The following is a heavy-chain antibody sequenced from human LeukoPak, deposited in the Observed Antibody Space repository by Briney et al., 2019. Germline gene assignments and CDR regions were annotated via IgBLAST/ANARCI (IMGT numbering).Heavy chain of an antibody. CDR3: GRDLGGRWGL. D-gene: IGHD5-24*01. CDR2: INEDGSIT. J-gene: IGHJ4*02. Sequence: GGSLRLSCAVSGFTFRTYWMHWVLQVPGKGLVWVSRINEDGSITNYADSVTGRFRISRDNAENTLYLHMNSLRGEDTAVYYCGRDLGGRWGLWGQGTLVTVSS. V-gene: IGHV3-74*01. CDR1: GFTFRTYW.